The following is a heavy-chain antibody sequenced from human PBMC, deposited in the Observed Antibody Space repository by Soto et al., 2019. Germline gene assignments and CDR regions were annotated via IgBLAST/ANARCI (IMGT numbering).Heavy chain of an antibody. CDR1: GGSISSSSYY. CDR2: IYYSGST. Sequence: PSETLSLTCTVSGGSISSSSYYWGWIRQPPGKGLEWIGSIYYSGSTYYNPSLKSRVTISVDTSKNQFSLKLSSVTAADTAVYYCASGNLDTKDYGDYSNFLGWFDPWGQGTLVTVSS. CDR3: ASGNLDTKDYGDYSNFLGWFDP. D-gene: IGHD4-17*01. V-gene: IGHV4-39*01. J-gene: IGHJ5*02.